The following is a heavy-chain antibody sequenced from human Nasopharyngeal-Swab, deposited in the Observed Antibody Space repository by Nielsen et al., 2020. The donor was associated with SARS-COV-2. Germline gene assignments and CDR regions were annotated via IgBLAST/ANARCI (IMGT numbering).Heavy chain of an antibody. V-gene: IGHV3-7*01. CDR1: GFTFSSYW. CDR2: IKQDGSEK. CDR3: ARDRLDYGDY. J-gene: IGHJ4*02. Sequence: ETLSLTCAASGFTFSSYWMSWVRQAPGKGLEWVANIKQDGSEKYYVDSVKGRFTISRDNAKNSLYLQMNSLRAEDTAVYYCARDRLDYGDYWGQGTLVTVSS.